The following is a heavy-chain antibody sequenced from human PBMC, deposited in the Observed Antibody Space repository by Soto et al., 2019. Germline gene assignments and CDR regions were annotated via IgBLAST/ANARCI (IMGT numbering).Heavy chain of an antibody. V-gene: IGHV3-15*07. J-gene: IGHJ6*02. Sequence: PGGSLRLSCAASGFTFSNAWMNWVRQAPGKGLEWVGRIKSKTDGGTTDYAAPVKGRFTISRDDSKNTLYLQMNSLKTEDTAVYYCTTENLIITMVRGVIINYCGMDVWGQGTTVTVSS. CDR3: TTENLIITMVRGVIINYCGMDV. D-gene: IGHD3-10*01. CDR1: GFTFSNAW. CDR2: IKSKTDGGTT.